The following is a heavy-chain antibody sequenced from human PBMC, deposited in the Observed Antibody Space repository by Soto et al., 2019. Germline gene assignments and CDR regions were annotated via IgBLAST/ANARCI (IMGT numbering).Heavy chain of an antibody. J-gene: IGHJ4*02. Sequence: GGSLRLSWAASGFTFSSYWMSWVRQAPGKGLEWVANIKQDGSEKYYVDSVKGRFTISRDNAKNSLYLQMNSLRAEDTAVYYCARVCRYYDSSGYGFDYWGQGTLVTVSS. CDR1: GFTFSSYW. D-gene: IGHD3-22*01. V-gene: IGHV3-7*03. CDR3: ARVCRYYDSSGYGFDY. CDR2: IKQDGSEK.